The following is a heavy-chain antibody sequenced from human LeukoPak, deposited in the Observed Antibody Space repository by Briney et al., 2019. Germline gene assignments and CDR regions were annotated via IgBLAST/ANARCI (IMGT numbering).Heavy chain of an antibody. Sequence: PGGSLRLSCAASGFTFSSYSMNWVRQAPGKGLEWVSSISSSSSYIYYADSVKGRFTISRDNAKNSLYLQMNSLRAEDTAVYYCARVPTMTTVTNFDYWGQGTLVTVSS. CDR2: ISSSSSYI. V-gene: IGHV3-21*01. D-gene: IGHD4-17*01. J-gene: IGHJ4*02. CDR3: ARVPTMTTVTNFDY. CDR1: GFTFSSYS.